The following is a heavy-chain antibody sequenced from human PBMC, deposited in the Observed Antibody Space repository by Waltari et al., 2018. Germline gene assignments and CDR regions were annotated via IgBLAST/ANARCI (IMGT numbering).Heavy chain of an antibody. V-gene: IGHV4-59*01. J-gene: IGHJ6*03. CDR3: ARTQLGSYYYMDV. Sequence: QVQLQESGPGLVKPSETLSLTCTVSGGSISSYYWSWIRQPPGKGLEWIGYIYYSWCTNYNPSLKSRVTISVDTSKNQFSLKLSSVTAADTAVYYCARTQLGSYYYMDVWGKGTTVTISS. CDR1: GGSISSYY. D-gene: IGHD6-6*01. CDR2: IYYSWCT.